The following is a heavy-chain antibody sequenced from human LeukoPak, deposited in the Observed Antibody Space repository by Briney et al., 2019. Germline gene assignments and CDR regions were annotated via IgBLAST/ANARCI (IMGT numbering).Heavy chain of an antibody. CDR2: IIPTLGIA. CDR1: GGTFSSYA. CDR3: ARELIRVVPAAILDY. J-gene: IGHJ4*02. D-gene: IGHD2-2*02. V-gene: IGHV1-69*04. Sequence: SVKVSCKASGGTFSSYAISWVRQAPGQGLEWMGRIIPTLGIANYAQKFQGRVTITADKSTSTAYMELSSLRSEDTAVYYCARELIRVVPAAILDYWGQGTLVTVSS.